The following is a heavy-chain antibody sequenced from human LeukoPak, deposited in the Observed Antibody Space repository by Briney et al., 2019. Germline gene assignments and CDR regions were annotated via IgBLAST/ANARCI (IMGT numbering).Heavy chain of an antibody. J-gene: IGHJ6*04. Sequence: SQTLSLTCAISGDSVSSNSAAWNWIRQSPSRGLEWLGRTYYWSKWYNDYAVSVKSRITINPDTSKNQFSLQLNSVTPEDTAVYYCAREVAVAGTVGYYYYGMDVWGKGTTVTVSS. CDR3: AREVAVAGTVGYYYYGMDV. V-gene: IGHV6-1*01. D-gene: IGHD6-19*01. CDR2: TYYWSKWYN. CDR1: GDSVSSNSAA.